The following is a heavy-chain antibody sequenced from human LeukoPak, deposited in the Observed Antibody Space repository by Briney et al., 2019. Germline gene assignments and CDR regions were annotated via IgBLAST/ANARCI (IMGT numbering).Heavy chain of an antibody. J-gene: IGHJ4*02. Sequence: GGSLRLSCAASGFTFSTYTMNWVRQAPGKGLEWVSSISSSSSYIYYADSVKGRFTISRDNAKNSLYLQMNSLRAEDTAVYYCASPLDSSSWGPLPYWGQGTLVTVSS. CDR1: GFTFSTYT. V-gene: IGHV3-21*01. D-gene: IGHD6-13*01. CDR2: ISSSSSYI. CDR3: ASPLDSSSWGPLPY.